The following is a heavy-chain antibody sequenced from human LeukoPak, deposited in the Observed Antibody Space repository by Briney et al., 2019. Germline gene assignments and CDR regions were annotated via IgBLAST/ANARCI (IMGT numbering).Heavy chain of an antibody. Sequence: GGSLRLSCAASGFTFSSYSMNWVRQAPGKGLEWVSSISSSSSYIYYADSVKGRFTISRDNAKNSLYLQMNSLRAEDTAVYYCARDSPHDFWSGYYGPWGQGTLVTASS. CDR1: GFTFSSYS. CDR2: ISSSSSYI. V-gene: IGHV3-21*01. D-gene: IGHD3-3*01. CDR3: ARDSPHDFWSGYYGP. J-gene: IGHJ5*02.